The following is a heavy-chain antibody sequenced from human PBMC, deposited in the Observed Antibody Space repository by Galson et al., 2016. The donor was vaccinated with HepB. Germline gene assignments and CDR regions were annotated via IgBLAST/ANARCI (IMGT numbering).Heavy chain of an antibody. J-gene: IGHJ4*02. Sequence: SLRLSCAASGFTFSSYAMNWVRQAPGKGLEWVSSISGSGVTTNYADSVKGRFTTSRENSKNTLFLQMNNLSAEDTAVYYCAKEMAVGSVPYFDFWGQGTLVTVSS. CDR1: GFTFSSYA. CDR3: AKEMAVGSVPYFDF. D-gene: IGHD3-10*01. CDR2: ISGSGVTT. V-gene: IGHV3-23*01.